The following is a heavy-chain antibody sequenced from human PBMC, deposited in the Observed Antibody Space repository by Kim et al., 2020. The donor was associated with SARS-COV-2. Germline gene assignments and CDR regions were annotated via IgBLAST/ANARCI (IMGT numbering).Heavy chain of an antibody. J-gene: IGHJ5*02. CDR3: ARGSDDYGDYGGVGIWFDP. Sequence: SETLSLTCTVSGGSISSYYWSWIRQPPGKGLEWIGYIYYSGSTNYNPSLKSRVTISVDTSKNQFSLKLSSVTAADTAVYYCARGSDDYGDYGGVGIWFDPWGQGTLVTVSS. V-gene: IGHV4-59*13. D-gene: IGHD4-17*01. CDR2: IYYSGST. CDR1: GGSISSYY.